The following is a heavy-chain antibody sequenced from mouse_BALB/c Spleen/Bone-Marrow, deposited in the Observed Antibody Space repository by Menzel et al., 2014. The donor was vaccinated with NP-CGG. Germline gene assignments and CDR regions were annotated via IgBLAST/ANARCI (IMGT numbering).Heavy chain of an antibody. J-gene: IGHJ2*01. CDR1: GFTFTDYE. D-gene: IGHD1-1*02. V-gene: IGHV1-15*01. CDR2: IHPGSGGT. CDR3: TREKVGDFDY. Sequence: LVESGAELVRPGASVKLSCKALGFTFTDYEMHWVRQTPGNGLEWIGTIHPGSGGTAYNQKFKGKATLTADKSSSTAYMELSSLTSEDSAFDYCTREKVGDFDYWGQGTTLTVSS.